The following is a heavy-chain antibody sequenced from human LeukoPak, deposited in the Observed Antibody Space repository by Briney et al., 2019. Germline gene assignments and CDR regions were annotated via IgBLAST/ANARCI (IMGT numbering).Heavy chain of an antibody. V-gene: IGHV1-18*01. Sequence: ASVKVSCKASGYTFTSYGISWVRQAPGQGLEWMGWISAYNGNTNYAQKLQGRVTMTTDTSTSTAYMELRSLRSDDTAVYYCARQPTYYYGSGSYDYWGQGTLVTVSS. CDR1: GYTFTSYG. D-gene: IGHD3-10*01. CDR3: ARQPTYYYGSGSYDY. J-gene: IGHJ4*02. CDR2: ISAYNGNT.